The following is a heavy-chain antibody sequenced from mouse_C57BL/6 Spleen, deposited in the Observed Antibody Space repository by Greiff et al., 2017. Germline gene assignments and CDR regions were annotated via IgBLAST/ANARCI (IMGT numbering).Heavy chain of an antibody. CDR3: TGGLRYFDY. V-gene: IGHV6-3*01. J-gene: IGHJ2*01. CDR1: GFTFSNYW. Sequence: EVKLMESGGGLVQPGGSMKLSCVASGFTFSNYWMNWVRQSPEKGLEWVAQIRLKSDNYATHYAESVKGRFTISRDDSKSSVYLQMNNLRAEDTGIYYCTGGLRYFDYWGQGTTLTVSS. D-gene: IGHD3-1*01. CDR2: IRLKSDNYAT.